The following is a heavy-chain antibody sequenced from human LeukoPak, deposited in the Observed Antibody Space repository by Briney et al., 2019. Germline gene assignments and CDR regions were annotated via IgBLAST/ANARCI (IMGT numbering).Heavy chain of an antibody. CDR2: IRYDGSNK. CDR1: GFTFSSYA. D-gene: IGHD5-12*01. CDR3: AKVKIRGYDPMTLDY. Sequence: GGSLRLSCAASGFTFSSYAMSWVRQAPGKGLEWVAFIRYDGSNKYYADSVKGRFTISRDNSKNTLYLQMNSLRAEDTAVYYCAKVKIRGYDPMTLDYWGQGTLVTVSS. J-gene: IGHJ4*02. V-gene: IGHV3-30*02.